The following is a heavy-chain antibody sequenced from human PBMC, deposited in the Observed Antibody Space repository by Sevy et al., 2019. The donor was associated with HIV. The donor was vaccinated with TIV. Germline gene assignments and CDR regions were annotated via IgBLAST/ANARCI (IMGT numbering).Heavy chain of an antibody. CDR3: ASKRGYNDGPFDY. J-gene: IGHJ4*02. Sequence: SETLSLTCTVSGGSFTNSDSYWSWIRQPPGECLEWIGYIHYTGGTYYNPFLKSRVAMSVDTSEKQFSLKLSFLTAADTAVYYCASKRGYNDGPFDYWGQRTLVTVSS. CDR2: IHYTGGT. CDR1: GGSFTNSDSY. D-gene: IGHD5-12*01. V-gene: IGHV4-30-4*01.